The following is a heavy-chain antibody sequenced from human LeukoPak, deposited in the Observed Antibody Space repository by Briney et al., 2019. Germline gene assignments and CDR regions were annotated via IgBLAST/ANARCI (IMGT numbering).Heavy chain of an antibody. CDR2: ISSSSSYI. V-gene: IGHV3-21*01. D-gene: IGHD6-13*01. Sequence: GGSLRLSCAASGFTFSSYSMNWVRQAPGKGLEWVSSISSSSSYIYYADSVKGRFTISRDNAKNSLYLQMNSLRAEDTAVYHCARAPGIAAAGTAEYYFDYWGQGTLVTVSS. CDR3: ARAPGIAAAGTAEYYFDY. CDR1: GFTFSSYS. J-gene: IGHJ4*02.